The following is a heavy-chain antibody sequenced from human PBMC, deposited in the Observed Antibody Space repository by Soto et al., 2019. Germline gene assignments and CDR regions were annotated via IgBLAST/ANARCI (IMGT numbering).Heavy chain of an antibody. CDR2: INAGNGNT. D-gene: IGHD6-19*01. CDR1: GYSFTRYA. Sequence: QVQLVQSGAEVKKPGDSVKVACKTSGYSFTRYAVHWARQAPGQRLEWMGWINAGNGNTEYSQKFQRRVSFTSDTSASTAHLQLSSLRSEDTAVYYCVAVDYGVYWGQGTLVTVSS. J-gene: IGHJ4*02. V-gene: IGHV1-3*01. CDR3: VAVDYGVY.